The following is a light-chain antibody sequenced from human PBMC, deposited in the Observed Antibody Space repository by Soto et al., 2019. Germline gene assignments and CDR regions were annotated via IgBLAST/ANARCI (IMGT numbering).Light chain of an antibody. CDR3: QQYYSYPQT. CDR1: QSISSY. CDR2: AAS. J-gene: IGKJ1*01. Sequence: AIRMTQSPSSFSASTGDRVTITCRASQSISSYLAWYKQKPGKAPKLLIYAASTLQSGFPSSFSGSGAGTDFTLTISCLQSEDFATYYCQQYYSYPQTFGQGTKVEIK. V-gene: IGKV1-8*01.